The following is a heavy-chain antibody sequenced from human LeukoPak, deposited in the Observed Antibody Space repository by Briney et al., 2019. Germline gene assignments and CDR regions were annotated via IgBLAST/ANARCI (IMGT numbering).Heavy chain of an antibody. CDR3: ARGGVGLAVAACFDF. J-gene: IGHJ4*02. CDR1: GYTFTGYY. CDR2: FIPIFGSA. V-gene: IGHV1-69*13. Sequence: GASVKVSCKASGYTFTGYYMHWVRQAPGQGLEWVGGFIPIFGSANYAQQFQGRLTMTADESTSTAYMELSSLRSEDTAVYFCARGGVGLAVAACFDFWGQGTLVTVSS. D-gene: IGHD6-19*01.